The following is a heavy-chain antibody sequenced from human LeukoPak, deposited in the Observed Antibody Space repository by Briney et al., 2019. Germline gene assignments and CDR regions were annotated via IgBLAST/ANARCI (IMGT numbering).Heavy chain of an antibody. Sequence: PGGSLRLSCAASGFTFSNAWMSWVRQAPGKGLEWVGRIKSKTDGGTTDYAAPVKGRFTISRDDSKNTLYLQMNSLKTEDTAVYYCTTDPYCSGGSCYFRSNNALDYWGQGTLVTVSS. CDR1: GFTFSNAW. D-gene: IGHD2-15*01. CDR2: IKSKTDGGTT. J-gene: IGHJ4*02. CDR3: TTDPYCSGGSCYFRSNNALDY. V-gene: IGHV3-15*01.